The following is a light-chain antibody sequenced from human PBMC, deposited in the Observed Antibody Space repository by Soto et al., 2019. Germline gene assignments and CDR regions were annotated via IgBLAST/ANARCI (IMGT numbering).Light chain of an antibody. J-gene: IGKJ4*01. Sequence: DIQMTQAPSSLSAYVGDRVTITCRASQSISSYLICSHKKPGKDPKLLNYAASSLQSGVPSRFSGSGSGSDFPLTIPRLQHEDFPTYHCQQSYSTPTFGGGTTVAIK. CDR1: QSISSY. CDR3: QQSYSTPT. V-gene: IGKV1-39*01. CDR2: AAS.